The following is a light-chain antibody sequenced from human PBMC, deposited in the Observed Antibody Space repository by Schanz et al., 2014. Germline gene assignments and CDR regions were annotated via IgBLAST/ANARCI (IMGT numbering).Light chain of an antibody. CDR1: QSVGST. V-gene: IGKV3-20*01. J-gene: IGKJ2*01. CDR3: QHYGSSGYT. CDR2: GAS. Sequence: EIVMTQSPVTLSVSPGERATLSCRASQSVGSTLAWYQHKPGQAPRLLVYGASSRATGIPDRFSGSGSGIDFTLTIRRVEREDLAVYYCQHYGSSGYTFGQGTKLEIK.